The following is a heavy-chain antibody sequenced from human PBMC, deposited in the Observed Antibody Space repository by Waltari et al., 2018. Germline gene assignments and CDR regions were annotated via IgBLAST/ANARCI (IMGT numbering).Heavy chain of an antibody. CDR1: GGSISSGSYY. Sequence: QVQLQESGPGLVKPSQTLSLTCTVSGGSISSGSYYWSWIRQPAGKGLEWIGYIYTSGSTNYNPSLKSRVTISVDTSKNQFSLKLSSVTAADTAVYYCARTAGYCSGGSCYDYWGQGTLVTVSS. V-gene: IGHV4-61*09. D-gene: IGHD2-15*01. CDR2: IYTSGST. J-gene: IGHJ4*02. CDR3: ARTAGYCSGGSCYDY.